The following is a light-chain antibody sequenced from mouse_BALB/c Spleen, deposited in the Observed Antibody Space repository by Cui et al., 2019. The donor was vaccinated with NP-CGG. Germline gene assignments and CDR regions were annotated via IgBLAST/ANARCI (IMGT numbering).Light chain of an antibody. CDR1: TGAVTTNNF. J-gene: IGLJ1*01. CDR2: GTN. Sequence: AVVTQELALTTSPGEQVILTCGSSTGAVTTNNFANWVQEKPDHLFTGLIGGTNNRAPGVPARFSGSLIGDKAALTITGAQTEDEAIYFCALWYSNHWVFGGGTKLTVL. V-gene: IGLV1*01. CDR3: ALWYSNHWV.